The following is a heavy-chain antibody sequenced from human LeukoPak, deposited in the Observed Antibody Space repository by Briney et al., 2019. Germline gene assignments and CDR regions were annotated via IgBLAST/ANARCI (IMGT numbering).Heavy chain of an antibody. Sequence: GGSLRLSCAASGFIFSSYAVSWVRQAPGKGLEWVSTISGSGGSTYYAVSVKGRFTISRDNSKNTLYLQMNSLRAEDAAVYYCARETYSSFDSWGQGTLVTVSS. D-gene: IGHD6-13*01. V-gene: IGHV3-23*01. CDR1: GFIFSSYA. J-gene: IGHJ4*02. CDR3: ARETYSSFDS. CDR2: ISGSGGST.